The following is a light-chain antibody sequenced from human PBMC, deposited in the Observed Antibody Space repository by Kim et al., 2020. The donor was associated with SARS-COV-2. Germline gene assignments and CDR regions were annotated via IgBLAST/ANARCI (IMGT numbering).Light chain of an antibody. CDR1: PIVGIS. CDR3: QRRGNWPPALT. J-gene: IGKJ4*01. CDR2: DAS. V-gene: IGKV3-11*01. Sequence: PGEVSSLSCWASPIVGISLAWFQHTPGQPPRLLIYDASIRATSIPDRFSGSGSGTDFTLTIGSLEPRDFAIYYCQRRGNWPPALTFGGGTKVDIK.